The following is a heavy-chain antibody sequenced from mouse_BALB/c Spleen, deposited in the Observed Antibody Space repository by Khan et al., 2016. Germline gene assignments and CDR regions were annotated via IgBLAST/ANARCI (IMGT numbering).Heavy chain of an antibody. CDR2: IWAGGST. J-gene: IGHJ3*01. Sequence: QVQLKQSGPGLVAPSQSLSITCTVSGFSLANYGVHWVRQPPGKGLEWLGVIWAGGSTNYNSAIMSRRIISKDNSKSQVFLKMNSLQTDDTAMYYCASPLLRLKAGFAYWGQGTLVTVS. CDR1: GFSLANYG. CDR3: ASPLLRLKAGFAY. D-gene: IGHD1-1*01. V-gene: IGHV2-9*02.